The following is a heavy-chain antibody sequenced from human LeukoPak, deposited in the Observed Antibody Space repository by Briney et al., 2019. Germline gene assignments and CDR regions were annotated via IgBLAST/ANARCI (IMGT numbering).Heavy chain of an antibody. Sequence: SETLSLTCTVSGGSISSSSYNWGWIRQPPGKGLEWIGNIYYTGRTYYNPSLKSRVTISVDTSKNQFSLKLSSVTAADTAVYFCSRHSRGVTSAYYFWIDPWGQGTLVTVSS. J-gene: IGHJ5*02. CDR3: SRHSRGVTSAYYFWIDP. CDR1: GGSISSSSYN. D-gene: IGHD2/OR15-2a*01. V-gene: IGHV4-39*01. CDR2: IYYTGRT.